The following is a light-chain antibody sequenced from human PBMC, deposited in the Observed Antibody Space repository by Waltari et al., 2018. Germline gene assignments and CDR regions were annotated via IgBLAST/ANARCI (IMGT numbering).Light chain of an antibody. CDR2: GAS. J-gene: IGKJ1*01. V-gene: IGKV3-20*01. CDR3: QHYVRLPAT. CDR1: QSVSGS. Sequence: EIVLTQSPGTLSLSPGERATLACRASQSVSGSLAWYQQKAGQAPRLRIYGASSRATGIPDRFSGSGSGTDFSLTFSRLEPEDFAVYYCQHYVRLPATFGQGTKVEI.